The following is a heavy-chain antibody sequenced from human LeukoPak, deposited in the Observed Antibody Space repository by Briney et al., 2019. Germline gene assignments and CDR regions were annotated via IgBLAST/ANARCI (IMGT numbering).Heavy chain of an antibody. D-gene: IGHD6-19*01. V-gene: IGHV3-30*02. CDR1: GFTFSSYG. J-gene: IGHJ4*02. Sequence: GGSLRLSCAASGFTFSSYGMHWVRQAPGKGLEWVAFIRYDGSNKYYADSVKGRFTISRDNSKNTLYLQMNSLRPEDTAVYYCANEAIAVAAYFDYWGQGTLVTVSS. CDR2: IRYDGSNK. CDR3: ANEAIAVAAYFDY.